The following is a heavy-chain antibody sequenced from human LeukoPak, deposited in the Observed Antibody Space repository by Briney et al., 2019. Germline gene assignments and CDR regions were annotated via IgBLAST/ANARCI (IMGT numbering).Heavy chain of an antibody. CDR1: GFTFSSYS. Sequence: KPGGSLRLSCAASGFTFSSYSMNWVRQAPGKGLEWVSSISSSSSYIYYADSVKGRFTISRDNAKNSLYLQMNSLRAEDTAVYYCAKEGGDYYGSGSYRGLDYWGQGTLVTVSS. J-gene: IGHJ4*02. V-gene: IGHV3-21*01. CDR3: AKEGGDYYGSGSYRGLDY. D-gene: IGHD3-10*01. CDR2: ISSSSSYI.